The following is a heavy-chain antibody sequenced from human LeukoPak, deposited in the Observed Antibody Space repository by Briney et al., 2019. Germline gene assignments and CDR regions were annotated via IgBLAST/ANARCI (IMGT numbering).Heavy chain of an antibody. CDR1: GFIFSSYE. CDR3: ARVVPVHEYYNSYMDV. Sequence: PGGSLRLSCAASGFIFSSYEMNWVRQAPGKGLEWVSYISESGSTIYYGDSVKGRFTISRDNTKSSLSLQMTSLRAEDTGVYYCARVVPVHEYYNSYMDVWGKGTTVTVSS. V-gene: IGHV3-48*03. CDR2: ISESGSTI. J-gene: IGHJ6*03. D-gene: IGHD1-1*01.